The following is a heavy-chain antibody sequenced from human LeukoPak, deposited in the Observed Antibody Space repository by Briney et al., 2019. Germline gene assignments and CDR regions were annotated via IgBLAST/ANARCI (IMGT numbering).Heavy chain of an antibody. D-gene: IGHD3-10*01. CDR1: GFIFSRYA. CDR3: AKRSGTLVRGATFDY. V-gene: IGHV3-23*01. Sequence: GGSLRLSCAASGFIFSRYAMTWVRQAPGKGLEWVSIISGSGDITYYAVSVKGRFTISRDNSKNTLYLQMNSLRAQDTAVYYCAKRSGTLVRGATFDYWGQGTLVTVSS. J-gene: IGHJ4*02. CDR2: ISGSGDIT.